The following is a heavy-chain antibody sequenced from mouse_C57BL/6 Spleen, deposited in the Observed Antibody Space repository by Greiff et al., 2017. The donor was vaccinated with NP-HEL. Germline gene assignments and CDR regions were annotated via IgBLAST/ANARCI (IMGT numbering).Heavy chain of an antibody. CDR1: GFSLTSYG. Sequence: QVQLQQSGPGLVQPSQSLSITCTVSGFSLTSYGVHWVRQSPGKGLEWLGVIWRGGSTDYNAAFMSRLSITKDNSKSQVFFKMNSLQADDTAIYYCAKNGDHYYGSSLAWFAYWGQGTLVTVSA. CDR2: IWRGGST. D-gene: IGHD1-1*01. V-gene: IGHV2-5*01. CDR3: AKNGDHYYGSSLAWFAY. J-gene: IGHJ3*01.